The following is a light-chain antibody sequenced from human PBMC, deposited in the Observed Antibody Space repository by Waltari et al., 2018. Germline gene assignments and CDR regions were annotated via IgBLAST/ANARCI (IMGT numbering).Light chain of an antibody. J-gene: IGKJ1*01. V-gene: IGKV4-1*01. CDR3: QQYYSTPQT. Sequence: DIVMTQSPDSLAVSLGERATVNCKSSQNILSNSNNKNYLSWYQQKPGQPPKLLIYWASIRQSGVPDRFSGSGSGTDFTLTISSLQAEDVAVYLCQQYYSTPQTFGQGTKVEIK. CDR2: WAS. CDR1: QNILSNSNNKNY.